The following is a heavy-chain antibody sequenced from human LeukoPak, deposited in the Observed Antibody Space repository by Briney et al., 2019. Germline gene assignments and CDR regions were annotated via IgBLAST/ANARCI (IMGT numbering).Heavy chain of an antibody. CDR1: GFIVNTYY. V-gene: IGHV3-53*01. D-gene: IGHD2-21*01. J-gene: IGHJ4*02. CDR2: IYSDGST. CDR3: ARNIPVTRWGY. Sequence: GGSLRLSCAVSGFIVNTYYMSWVRQAPGKGLEWVSIIYSDGSTYYADSVKGRFTISRDNSKNTVYLQMNSLRAEDTAVYYCARNIPVTRWGYWGQGTLVTVSS.